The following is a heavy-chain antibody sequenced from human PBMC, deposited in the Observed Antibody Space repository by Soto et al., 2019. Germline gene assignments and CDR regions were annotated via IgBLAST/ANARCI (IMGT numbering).Heavy chain of an antibody. V-gene: IGHV1-2*04. CDR2: INPNSGGT. Sequence: GASVKVSCKASGYTFTGYYMHWVRQAPGQGLEWMGWINPNSGGTNYAQKFQGWVTMTRDTSISTAYMELSRLRSDDTAVYYCAREQYYYGSGSYYNIDAFDIWGQGTMVTVS. CDR1: GYTFTGYY. J-gene: IGHJ3*02. D-gene: IGHD3-10*01. CDR3: AREQYYYGSGSYYNIDAFDI.